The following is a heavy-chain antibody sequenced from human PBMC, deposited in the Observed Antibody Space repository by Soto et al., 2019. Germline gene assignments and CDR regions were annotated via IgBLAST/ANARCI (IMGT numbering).Heavy chain of an antibody. J-gene: IGHJ3*02. D-gene: IGHD3-22*01. V-gene: IGHV3-30-3*01. CDR2: ISYDGSNK. CDR3: ARGSGTYYYDSSGYLRAHDAFDI. Sequence: GGSLRLSCAASGFTFSSYAMHWVRQAPGKGLEWVAVISYDGSNKYYADSVKGRFTISRDNSKNTLYLQMNSLRAEDTAVYYCARGSGTYYYDSSGYLRAHDAFDIWGQGTMVTVS. CDR1: GFTFSSYA.